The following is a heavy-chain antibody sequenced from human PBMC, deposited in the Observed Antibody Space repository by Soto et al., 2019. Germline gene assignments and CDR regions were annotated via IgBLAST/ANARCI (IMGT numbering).Heavy chain of an antibody. J-gene: IGHJ6*02. D-gene: IGHD2-21*02. V-gene: IGHV4-39*01. Sequence: SETLSLTCTVSGGSISSSSYYWGWIRQPPGKGLEWIGSIYYSGSTYYNPSLKSRVTISVDTSKNQFSLKLISVTAADTAVYYCARIPLAYCGGDCYAYYYYGMDVWGQGTTVTVSS. CDR2: IYYSGST. CDR1: GGSISSSSYY. CDR3: ARIPLAYCGGDCYAYYYYGMDV.